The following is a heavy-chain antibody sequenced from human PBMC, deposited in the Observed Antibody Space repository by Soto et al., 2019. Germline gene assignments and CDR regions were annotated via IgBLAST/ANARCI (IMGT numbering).Heavy chain of an antibody. J-gene: IGHJ6*02. D-gene: IGHD6-25*01. Sequence: PSETLSLTCTVSGGSISSGDYYWSWIRQPPGKGLEWIGYIYYSGSTYYNPSLKSRVTISVDTSKNQFSLKLSSVTAADTAVYYCAGFCSGYYYYYGMDVWGQGTTVTVSS. CDR3: AGFCSGYYYYYGMDV. V-gene: IGHV4-30-4*01. CDR1: GGSISSGDYY. CDR2: IYYSGST.